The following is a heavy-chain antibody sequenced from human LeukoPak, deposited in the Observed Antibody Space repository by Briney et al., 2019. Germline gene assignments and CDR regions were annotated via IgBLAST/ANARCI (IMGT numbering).Heavy chain of an antibody. J-gene: IGHJ6*02. V-gene: IGHV4-39*01. Sequence: SDTLSLTCTVSGGSISSSSYYWGWIRQPPGKGLEWIGSIYYSGSTYYNPSLKSRVTISVDTSKNQFSLKLSSVTAADTAVYYCARHPQYCSSTSCYLYYYYYYGMDVWGQGTTVTVSS. CDR2: IYYSGST. CDR3: ARHPQYCSSTSCYLYYYYYYGMDV. CDR1: GGSISSSSYY. D-gene: IGHD2-2*01.